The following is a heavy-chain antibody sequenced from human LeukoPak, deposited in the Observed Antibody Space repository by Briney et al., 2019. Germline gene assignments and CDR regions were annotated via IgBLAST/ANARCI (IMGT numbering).Heavy chain of an antibody. Sequence: PSETLSLTCTVSGGSISSGDYYWSWIRQPPGKGLEWIGYIYYSGSTNYNPSLKSRVTISVDTSKNQFSLKLSSVTAAYTAVYYCAREDGGKEFDYWGQGTLVSVSS. V-gene: IGHV4-61*08. D-gene: IGHD4-23*01. CDR2: IYYSGST. CDR3: AREDGGKEFDY. CDR1: GGSISSGDYY. J-gene: IGHJ4*02.